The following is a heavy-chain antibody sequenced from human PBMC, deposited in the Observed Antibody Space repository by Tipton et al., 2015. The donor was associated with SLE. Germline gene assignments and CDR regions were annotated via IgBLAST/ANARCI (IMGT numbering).Heavy chain of an antibody. CDR3: ARNKDGLGY. CDR2: INPGNGNT. D-gene: IGHD3/OR15-3a*01. V-gene: IGHV1-3*03. CDR1: GYTFTDYE. J-gene: IGHJ4*02. Sequence: QLVQSGPEVKEPGASVKVSCKASGYTFTDYEIYWVRQSPGQGLEWMGYINPGNGNTKSSQKFQGRVTITRDTSASSAYMELSSLRSEDMGVYYCARNKDGLGYWGQGTLVTVSS.